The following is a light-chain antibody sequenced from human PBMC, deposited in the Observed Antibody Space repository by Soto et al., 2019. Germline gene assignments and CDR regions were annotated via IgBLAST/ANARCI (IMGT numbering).Light chain of an antibody. CDR1: SSDVGVYNY. CDR2: DVA. V-gene: IGLV2-11*01. CDR3: CSYVGGDTLV. Sequence: QSVLTQPRSVSGSPGQSVTISCTGTSSDVGVYNYISWYQQHPGEAPKLVIYDVAQRPSGVPDRLSGSRSGKTASLTISGLQPDDEGDYYCCSYVGGDTLVFGSGTKVTVL. J-gene: IGLJ1*01.